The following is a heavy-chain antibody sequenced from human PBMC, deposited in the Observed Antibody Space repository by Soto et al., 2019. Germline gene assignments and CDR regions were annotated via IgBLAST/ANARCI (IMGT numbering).Heavy chain of an antibody. CDR1: GDSVSSNSAA. Sequence: SQTLSLTCAISGDSVSSNSAAWNWIRQSPSRGLEWLGRTYYRSKWYNDYAVSVKSRITINPDTSKNQFSLQLNSVTPEDTAVYYCARDSVSLVDYILTGYYKDYYYGMDVWGQGTTVTVSS. J-gene: IGHJ6*02. CDR3: ARDSVSLVDYILTGYYKDYYYGMDV. V-gene: IGHV6-1*01. D-gene: IGHD3-9*01. CDR2: TYYRSKWYN.